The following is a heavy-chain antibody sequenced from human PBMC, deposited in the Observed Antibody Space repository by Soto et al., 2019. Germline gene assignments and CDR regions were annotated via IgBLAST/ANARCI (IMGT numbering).Heavy chain of an antibody. Sequence: GGSLRLSCAASGFTFSSYAMHCVRQAPGKGLEWVAVISYDGSNKYYADSVKGRFTISRDNSKNTLYLQMNSLRAEDTAVYYCARAGGSGHYFDYWGQGTLVTVSS. D-gene: IGHD6-19*01. J-gene: IGHJ4*02. V-gene: IGHV3-30-3*01. CDR1: GFTFSSYA. CDR2: ISYDGSNK. CDR3: ARAGGSGHYFDY.